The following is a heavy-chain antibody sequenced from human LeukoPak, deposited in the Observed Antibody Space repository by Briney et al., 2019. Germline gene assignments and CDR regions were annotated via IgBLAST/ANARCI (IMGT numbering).Heavy chain of an antibody. J-gene: IGHJ6*04. CDR3: AKTGYCSSTSCYQRYGMDV. D-gene: IGHD2-2*01. V-gene: IGHV3-30*18. Sequence: GRSLRLSCAASGFTFSSYGMHWVRQAPGKGLGWVAVISYDGSNKYYADSVKGRFTISRDNSKNTLYLQMNSLRAEDTAVYYCAKTGYCSSTSCYQRYGMDVWGKGTTVTVSS. CDR2: ISYDGSNK. CDR1: GFTFSSYG.